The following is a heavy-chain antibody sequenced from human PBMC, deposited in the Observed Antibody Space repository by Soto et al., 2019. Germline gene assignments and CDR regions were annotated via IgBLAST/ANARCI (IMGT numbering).Heavy chain of an antibody. D-gene: IGHD3-10*01. CDR1: GGSISSGGCS. Sequence: TSEIMSLTCTVSGGSISSGGCSWIWIRQPPGKGLEWIGYIYYSGSTNYNPSLKSRVTISVDTSKNQFSLKLSSVTAADTAVYYCARVWGGAFDIWGQGTMVTVSS. J-gene: IGHJ3*02. V-gene: IGHV4-61*08. CDR2: IYYSGST. CDR3: ARVWGGAFDI.